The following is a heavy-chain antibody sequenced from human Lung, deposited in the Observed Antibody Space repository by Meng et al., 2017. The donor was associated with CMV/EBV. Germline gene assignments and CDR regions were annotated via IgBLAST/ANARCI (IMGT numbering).Heavy chain of an antibody. CDR1: GFTCSSYW. J-gene: IGHJ5*02. Sequence: DSGFTCSSYWMQWVRQGPGKGLVWVSRINNDGSGTGYADSVKGRFTISRDNAKNTLYLQMNSLRAEDTAVYYCARDSSSWYVGWFDPWGQGTLVTVSS. CDR3: ARDSSSWYVGWFDP. D-gene: IGHD6-13*01. CDR2: INNDGSGT. V-gene: IGHV3-74*01.